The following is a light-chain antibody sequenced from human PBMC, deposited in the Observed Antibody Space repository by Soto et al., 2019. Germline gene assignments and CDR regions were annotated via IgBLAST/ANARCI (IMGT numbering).Light chain of an antibody. CDR3: SSYTSSSTYV. J-gene: IGLJ1*01. V-gene: IGLV2-14*01. CDR1: SSDVGGYNH. CDR2: DVS. Sequence: QSALTQPASVSGSPGQSITISCTGTSSDVGGYNHVYWYQQHPGKAPKLMIYDVSNRPSGVSNRFSGSKSGNTASLTSSGLQAEDEADDYCSSYTSSSTYVFGTGTKLTGL.